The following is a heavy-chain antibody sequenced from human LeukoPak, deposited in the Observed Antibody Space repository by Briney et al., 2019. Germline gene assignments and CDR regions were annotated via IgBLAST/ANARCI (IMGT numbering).Heavy chain of an antibody. J-gene: IGHJ5*02. CDR2: IYYSGST. CDR3: ARGWYGSPLNNWFDP. D-gene: IGHD6-13*01. CDR1: GGSISPYY. V-gene: IGHV4-59*13. Sequence: SETLSLTCTVSGGSISPYYWSWFRQPPGKGLEWIGYIYYSGSTNYNPSLKSRVTISVDTSKNQFSLKLSSVTAADTAVYYCARGWYGSPLNNWFDPWGQGTLVTVSS.